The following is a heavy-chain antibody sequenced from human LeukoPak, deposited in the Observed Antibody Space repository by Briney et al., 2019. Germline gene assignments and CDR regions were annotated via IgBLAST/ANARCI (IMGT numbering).Heavy chain of an antibody. CDR1: GGSISSYY. CDR2: MYYRGNT. Sequence: PSETLSLTCTVSGGSISSYYWSWIRQPPGKGLEWIGYMYYRGNTNYDPSLKSRVTIPIDTPNNQFSLKLSSVTAADTAVYYCATGVHGIAAAGDYYFDYWGQGTLVTVSS. V-gene: IGHV4-59*01. CDR3: ATGVHGIAAAGDYYFDY. D-gene: IGHD6-13*01. J-gene: IGHJ4*02.